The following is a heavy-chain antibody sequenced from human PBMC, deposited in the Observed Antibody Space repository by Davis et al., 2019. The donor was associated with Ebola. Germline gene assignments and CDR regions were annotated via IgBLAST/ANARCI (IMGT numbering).Heavy chain of an antibody. V-gene: IGHV4-59*01. CDR3: ARDLVGSYYGMDV. CDR2: IYYSGST. J-gene: IGHJ6*04. CDR1: GGSISSYY. D-gene: IGHD4/OR15-4a*01. Sequence: MPSETLSLTCTVSGGSISSYYWSWIRQPPGKGLEWIGYIYYSGSTNYNPSLKSRVTISVDTPKNQFSLKLSSVTAADTAVYYCARDLVGSYYGMDVWGKGTTVTVSS.